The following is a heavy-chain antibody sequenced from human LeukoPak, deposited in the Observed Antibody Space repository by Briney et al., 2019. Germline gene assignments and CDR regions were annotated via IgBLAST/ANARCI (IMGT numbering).Heavy chain of an antibody. Sequence: ASVMVSCKASGYTFTSYGMHWVRQAPGQRLEWMGWINAGNGNTKYSQKFQGRVTITRDTSASTAYMELSSLRSEDTAVYYCARTTRGGGIRYPAYGMDVWGKGTTVTVSS. CDR1: GYTFTSYG. CDR2: INAGNGNT. V-gene: IGHV1-3*01. J-gene: IGHJ6*04. CDR3: ARTTRGGGIRYPAYGMDV. D-gene: IGHD2-15*01.